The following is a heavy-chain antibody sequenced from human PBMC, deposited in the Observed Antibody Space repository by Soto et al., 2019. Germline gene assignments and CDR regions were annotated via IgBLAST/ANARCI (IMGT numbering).Heavy chain of an antibody. CDR1: GFTFVDTG. Sequence: PGGSLRLSCRTSGFTFVDTGLTWVRQAPGKGLEWVGFIRSKAYGGTTEYAASVKGRFTISRDDARSIAYLQLTRLKIEDTAKYYCTGMDYFSSTGYFSGRDLWGQGTTVAVSS. D-gene: IGHD2-2*01. V-gene: IGHV3-49*04. CDR2: IRSKAYGGTT. CDR3: TGMDYFSSTGYFSGRDL. J-gene: IGHJ6*02.